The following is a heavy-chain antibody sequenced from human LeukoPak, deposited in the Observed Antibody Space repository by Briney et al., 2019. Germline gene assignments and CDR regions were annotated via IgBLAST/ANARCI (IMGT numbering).Heavy chain of an antibody. CDR3: ARERVSLVRGVIGY. J-gene: IGHJ4*02. Sequence: PGGSLRLSCAVSGFIFSNYEMTWVRQAPGKGLEWVSYISSTGNTIYYAESVKGRFTSSRDDAKDSLYLQMNSLRAEDTAVYYCARERVSLVRGVIGYWGQGTLVTVSS. CDR1: GFIFSNYE. D-gene: IGHD3-10*01. CDR2: ISSTGNTI. V-gene: IGHV3-48*03.